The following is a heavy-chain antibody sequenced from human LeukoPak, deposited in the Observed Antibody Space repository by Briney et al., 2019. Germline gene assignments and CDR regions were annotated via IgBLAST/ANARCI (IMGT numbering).Heavy chain of an antibody. CDR3: AKGLHVLDDAFDI. D-gene: IGHD3-3*01. J-gene: IGHJ3*02. CDR2: ISWNSGSI. Sequence: GGSLRLSCAASGFTFDDYVMHWVRQAPGKGLEWVSGISWNSGSIGYADSVKGRFTISRDNAKNSLYLQMNSLRAEDTALYYCAKGLHVLDDAFDIWGQGTMVTVSS. V-gene: IGHV3-9*01. CDR1: GFTFDDYV.